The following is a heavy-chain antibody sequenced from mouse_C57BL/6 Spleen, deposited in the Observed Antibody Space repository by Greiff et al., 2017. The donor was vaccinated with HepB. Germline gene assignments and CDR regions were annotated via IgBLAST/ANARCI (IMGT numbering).Heavy chain of an antibody. D-gene: IGHD1-1*01. V-gene: IGHV5-4*01. J-gene: IGHJ2*01. CDR2: ISDGGSYT. CDR3: ARERGYYGSSGHFDY. CDR1: GFTFSSYA. Sequence: EVKLVESGGGLVKPGGSLKLSCAASGFTFSSYAMSWVRQTPEKRLEWVATISDGGSYTYYPDNVKGRFTISRDNAKNNLYLHMSHMKSEDTAMYYCARERGYYGSSGHFDYWGEGTTLTDSS.